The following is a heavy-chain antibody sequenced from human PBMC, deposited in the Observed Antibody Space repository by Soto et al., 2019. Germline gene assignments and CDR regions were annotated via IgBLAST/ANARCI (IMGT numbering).Heavy chain of an antibody. CDR2: IIPILGIA. Sequence: QVQLVQSGAEVKKPGSSVKVSCKASGGTFSSYTISWVRQAPGQGLEWMGRIIPILGIANYAQKFQGRVTITADKSTSTAYMEMSSLRAADTAVYYCARGGDRYNNYYGMDVWGQGTTVTVSS. D-gene: IGHD2-21*01. CDR3: ARGGDRYNNYYGMDV. J-gene: IGHJ6*02. CDR1: GGTFSSYT. V-gene: IGHV1-69*02.